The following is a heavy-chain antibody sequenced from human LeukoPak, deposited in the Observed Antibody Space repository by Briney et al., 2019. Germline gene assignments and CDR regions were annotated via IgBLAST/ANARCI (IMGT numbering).Heavy chain of an antibody. D-gene: IGHD3-22*01. Sequence: GASVKVSCKASGYTFTSYYMHWVRQAPGQGLEWMGIINPSGGSTSYAQKFQGRVTMTRDTSTSTVYMELSSLRSEDTAVYYCARDPAEYDSSGYMYYFDYWGQGTLVTVSS. CDR2: INPSGGST. CDR3: ARDPAEYDSSGYMYYFDY. V-gene: IGHV1-46*01. J-gene: IGHJ4*02. CDR1: GYTFTSYY.